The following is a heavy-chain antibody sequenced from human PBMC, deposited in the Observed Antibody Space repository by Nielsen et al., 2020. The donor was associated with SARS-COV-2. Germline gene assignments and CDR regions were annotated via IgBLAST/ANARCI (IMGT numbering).Heavy chain of an antibody. D-gene: IGHD3-10*01. CDR2: VWFHESNQ. CDR1: GFTFSSYG. Sequence: GESLKISCAASGFTFSSYGMHWVRQAPGKGLEWVAVVWFHESNQYYADSVKGRFTVSRDNSKDTLYLQMTSLRAEDTAVYYCARDGGSLSLNALDIWGHGTMVTVSS. V-gene: IGHV3-33*01. J-gene: IGHJ3*02. CDR3: ARDGGSLSLNALDI.